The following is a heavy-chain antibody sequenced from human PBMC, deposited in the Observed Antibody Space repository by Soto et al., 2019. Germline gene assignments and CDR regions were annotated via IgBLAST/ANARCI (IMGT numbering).Heavy chain of an antibody. J-gene: IGHJ6*02. CDR3: ARGTDYYYCGMDV. CDR1: GGTFSSYT. CDR2: IIPILGIA. Sequence: QVQLVQSGAEVKKPGSSVKVSCKASGGTFSSYTISWVRQAPGQGLEWMGRIIPILGIANYAQKFQGRVTITADKSTSTAYMALSSLRSEDTAVYYCARGTDYYYCGMDVWGQGTTVTVSS. V-gene: IGHV1-69*02.